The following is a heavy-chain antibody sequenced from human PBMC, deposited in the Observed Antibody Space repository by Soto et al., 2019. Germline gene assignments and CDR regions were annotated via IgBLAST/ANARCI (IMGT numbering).Heavy chain of an antibody. CDR1: GYTFTSYC. CDR3: ARTDYDILTGYVRSFDY. V-gene: IGHV1-18*01. Sequence: ASVKVSCKASGYTFTSYCISWVRQAPGQGLEWMGWISAYNGNTNYAQKLQGRVTMTTDTSTSTAYMELRSLRSDDTAVYYCARTDYDILTGYVRSFDYWGQGTLVTVSS. D-gene: IGHD3-9*01. CDR2: ISAYNGNT. J-gene: IGHJ4*02.